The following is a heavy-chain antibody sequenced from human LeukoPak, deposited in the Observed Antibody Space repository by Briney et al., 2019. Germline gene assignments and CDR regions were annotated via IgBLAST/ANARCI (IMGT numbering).Heavy chain of an antibody. CDR1: GFTFNNYA. D-gene: IGHD3-10*01. Sequence: GGSLRLSCVASGFTFNNYAMAWVRQAPGKGLEWVSAITGSGASMNYADSVKGRFTISRDTSKSRVYLQMNSLRDEDTAIYYCARRSGIDKGNFDYWGQGTLVTVSS. CDR3: ARRSGIDKGNFDY. CDR2: ITGSGASM. V-gene: IGHV3-23*01. J-gene: IGHJ4*02.